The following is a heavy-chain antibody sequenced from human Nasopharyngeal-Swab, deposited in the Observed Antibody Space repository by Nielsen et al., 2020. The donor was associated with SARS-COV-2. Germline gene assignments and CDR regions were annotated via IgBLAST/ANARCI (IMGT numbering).Heavy chain of an antibody. D-gene: IGHD3-22*01. Sequence: GGSLRLSCTASGFTFGDYAMSWFRKAPGKGLEWVGLIRNKVYIGTIEYAASVKARFTSSRDDSKNIAYLQMNSLKIEDTAVYYCSRDRYYYDRGGYYAFDHWGQGTLVTVSS. CDR1: GFTFGDYA. V-gene: IGHV3-49*03. CDR2: IRNKVYIGTI. CDR3: SRDRYYYDRGGYYAFDH. J-gene: IGHJ4*02.